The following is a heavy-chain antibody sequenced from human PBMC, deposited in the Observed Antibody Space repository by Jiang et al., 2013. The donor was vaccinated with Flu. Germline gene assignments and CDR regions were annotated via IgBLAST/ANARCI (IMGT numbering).Heavy chain of an antibody. D-gene: IGHD3-22*01. CDR2: ISWNSGSI. CDR1: GFTFDDYA. Sequence: VQLVESGGGLVQPGRSLRLSCAASGFTFDDYAMHWVRQAPGKGLEWVSGISWNSGSIGYADSVKGRFTISRDNAKNSLYLQMNSLRAEDTALYYCAKAAYYDNIFAAFDYWGQGTLVTVSS. CDR3: AKAAYYDNIFAAFDY. J-gene: IGHJ4*02. V-gene: IGHV3-9*01.